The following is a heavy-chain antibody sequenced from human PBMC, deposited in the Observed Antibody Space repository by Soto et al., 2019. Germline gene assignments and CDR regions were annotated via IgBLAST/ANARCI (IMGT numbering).Heavy chain of an antibody. D-gene: IGHD2-2*01. CDR1: GGSISSSSYY. CDR2: IYYTGST. CDR3: ARVPDR. Sequence: PSETLSLTCTVSGGSISSSSYYWGWIRQPPGKGLEWIGNIYYTGSTYYNPSLKSRVTISVDRSKNQFSLKLSSVTAADTAEYYCARVPDRWGQGTLVTVS. V-gene: IGHV4-39*07. J-gene: IGHJ5*02.